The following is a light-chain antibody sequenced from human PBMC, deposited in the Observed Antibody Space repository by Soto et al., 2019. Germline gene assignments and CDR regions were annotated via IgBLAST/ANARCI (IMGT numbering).Light chain of an antibody. CDR2: DVI. Sequence: QSALTQPRSVSGSPGQSVTISCTGTSSDVGGSNLVSWYQQHAGRAPKLVIYDVIKRPSRVPDRFSGSKSGNTASLTISGLQVEDEADYYCCSYAGNSLWVFGGGTKVTVL. CDR1: SSDVGGSNL. J-gene: IGLJ3*02. V-gene: IGLV2-11*01. CDR3: CSYAGNSLWV.